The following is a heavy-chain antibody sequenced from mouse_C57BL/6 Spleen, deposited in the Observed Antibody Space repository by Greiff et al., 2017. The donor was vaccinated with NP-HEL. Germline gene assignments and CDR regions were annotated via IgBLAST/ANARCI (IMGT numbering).Heavy chain of an antibody. J-gene: IGHJ1*03. CDR2: IDPSDSAN. Sequence: QVQLQQPGAELVRPGSSVKLSCKASGYTFTSYWMHWVKQRPIQGLEWIGNIDPSDSANHYNQQLTDKATLTVDKSSSTAYMQRSSLASEDSAGYYCARWGGNYSYWYFDVWGTGTTVTVSS. V-gene: IGHV1-52*01. CDR3: ARWGGNYSYWYFDV. CDR1: GYTFTSYW. D-gene: IGHD2-1*01.